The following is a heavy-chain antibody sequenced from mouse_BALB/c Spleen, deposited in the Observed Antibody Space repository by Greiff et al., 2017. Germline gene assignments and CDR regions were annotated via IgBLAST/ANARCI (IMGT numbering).Heavy chain of an antibody. V-gene: IGHV1-74*01. D-gene: IGHD2-4*01. Sequence: VQLQQSGPQLVRPGASVKISCKASGYSFTSYWMHWVKQRPGQGLEWIGMIDPSDSETRLNQKFKDKATLTVDKSSSTAYMQLSSPTSEDSAVYYCANYDYGGFAYWGQGTLVTLSA. J-gene: IGHJ3*01. CDR1: GYSFTSYW. CDR2: IDPSDSET. CDR3: ANYDYGGFAY.